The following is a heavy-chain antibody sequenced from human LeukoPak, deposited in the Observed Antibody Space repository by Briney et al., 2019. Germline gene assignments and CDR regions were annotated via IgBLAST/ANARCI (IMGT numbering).Heavy chain of an antibody. V-gene: IGHV4-59*01. CDR2: IYYSGST. CDR1: GGCISSYY. Sequence: SETLSLTCTVSGGCISSYYWSWIRQPPGKGLEWIGYIYYSGSTNYNPSLKSRVTISVDTSKNQFSLKLSSVTAADTAVYYCARVQYYYDSSGYYYNAFDIWGQGTMVTVSS. D-gene: IGHD3-22*01. J-gene: IGHJ3*02. CDR3: ARVQYYYDSSGYYYNAFDI.